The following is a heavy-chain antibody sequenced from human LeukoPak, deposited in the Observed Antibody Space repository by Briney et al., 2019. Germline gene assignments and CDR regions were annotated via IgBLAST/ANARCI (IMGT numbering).Heavy chain of an antibody. CDR3: ARYSSRLSRPLDY. CDR2: INPNSGGT. D-gene: IGHD1-14*01. J-gene: IGHJ4*02. CDR1: GYTFTGYY. V-gene: IGHV1-2*02. Sequence: ASVKVSCKASGYTFTGYYMHWVRQAPGQGLEWMGWINPNSGGTNYAQKLQGRVTMTTDTSTSTAYMELRSLRSDDTAVYYCARYSSRLSRPLDYWGQGTLVTVSS.